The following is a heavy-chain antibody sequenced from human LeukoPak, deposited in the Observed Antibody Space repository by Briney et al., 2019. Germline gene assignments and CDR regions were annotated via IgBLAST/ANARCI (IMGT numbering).Heavy chain of an antibody. CDR3: ARQIREDYYDSSGYARFDY. J-gene: IGHJ4*02. CDR1: GGSISSSSYY. V-gene: IGHV4-39*01. D-gene: IGHD3-22*01. CDR2: IYYSGST. Sequence: SETLSLTCTVSGGSISSSSYYWGWIRQPPGKGLEWIGSIYYSGSTYYNPSLKSRVTISVDTSKNQFSLKLSSVTAADTAVYYCARQIREDYYDSSGYARFDYWGQGTLVTVSS.